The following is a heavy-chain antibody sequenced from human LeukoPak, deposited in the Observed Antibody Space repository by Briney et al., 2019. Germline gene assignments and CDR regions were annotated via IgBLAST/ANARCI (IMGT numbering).Heavy chain of an antibody. V-gene: IGHV1-18*01. D-gene: IGHD4-11*01. Sequence: ASVKVSCKASGYTFANYAISWVRQAPGQGLEWMGWISGYNGYTNYAQKFQFRVTMTTDTSTSTAYMELRSLTSDDTAVYYCARGKAVTTELTQYFHHWGQGTLVTVSS. CDR2: ISGYNGYT. J-gene: IGHJ1*01. CDR1: GYTFANYA. CDR3: ARGKAVTTELTQYFHH.